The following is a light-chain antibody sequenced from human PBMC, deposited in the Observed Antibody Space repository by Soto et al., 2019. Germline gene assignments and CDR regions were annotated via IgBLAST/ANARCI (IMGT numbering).Light chain of an antibody. J-gene: IGLJ1*01. CDR1: SSDVGGYNY. V-gene: IGLV2-14*03. CDR3: CSYTSSSTPWV. CDR2: DVS. Sequence: QSALTQPASVSGSPGQSITISCTGTSSDVGGYNYVSWYQQHPGKAPKLMIYDVSDRPSGVSNRFSASKSGNTASLTISGLQAEDEADYYCCSYTSSSTPWVFGPGTKVTVL.